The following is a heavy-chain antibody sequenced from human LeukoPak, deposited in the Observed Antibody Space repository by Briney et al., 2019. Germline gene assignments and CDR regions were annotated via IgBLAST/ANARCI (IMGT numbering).Heavy chain of an antibody. V-gene: IGHV4-59*12. Sequence: SETLSLTCTVSGGSIRSYYWSWIRQPPGKGLEWIGYIYYSGTTDYNPSLKSRVTLSVDTSHNQFSLKLDSVTAADTALYYCARGAIGEDWLDSWDQGTLVTVSS. CDR1: GGSIRSYY. CDR2: IYYSGTT. J-gene: IGHJ5*01. D-gene: IGHD2-21*01. CDR3: ARGAIGEDWLDS.